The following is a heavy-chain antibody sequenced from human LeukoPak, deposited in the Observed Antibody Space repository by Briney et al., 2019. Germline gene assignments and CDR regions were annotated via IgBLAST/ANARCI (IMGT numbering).Heavy chain of an antibody. D-gene: IGHD3-3*01. CDR3: ARVGAVSLRQVWDD. J-gene: IGHJ4*02. Sequence: GGSLRLSCAASGFTFSSYWMSWVRQAPGKGLEWVANIKQGGSAKYYADSVKGRFTISRDNAKNSLYLQMNSLRAEDTAVYYCARVGAVSLRQVWDDWGQGTVVTVSS. V-gene: IGHV3-7*01. CDR2: IKQGGSAK. CDR1: GFTFSSYW.